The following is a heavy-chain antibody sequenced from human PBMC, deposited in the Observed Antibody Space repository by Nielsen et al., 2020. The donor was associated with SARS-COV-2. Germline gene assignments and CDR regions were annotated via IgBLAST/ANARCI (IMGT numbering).Heavy chain of an antibody. J-gene: IGHJ4*02. CDR3: VRRGYCSGGSCFSAAFDY. D-gene: IGHD2-15*01. V-gene: IGHV5-10-1*01. Sequence: VRQMPGKGLEWMGRIDPSDSYTNYSPSFQGHVTISADKSISTAYLQWSSLKASDTAMYYCVRRGYCSGGSCFSAAFDYWDQGTLVTVSS. CDR2: IDPSDSYT.